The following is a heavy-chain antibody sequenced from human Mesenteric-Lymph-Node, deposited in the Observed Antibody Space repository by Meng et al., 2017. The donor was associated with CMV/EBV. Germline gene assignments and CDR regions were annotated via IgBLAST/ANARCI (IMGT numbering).Heavy chain of an antibody. D-gene: IGHD2-15*01. CDR2: RYYSGTT. V-gene: IGHV4-59*01. Sequence: SETLSLTCSVSGVSISSYYWSWIRQPPGKGLEWIGYRYYSGTTSYNPSLKSRVTMSVDTPKNQFSLKLSSVNAADTAVYYCASLGGGYCSGGTCHFDYWGQGTLVTVSS. CDR1: GVSISSYY. CDR3: ASLGGGYCSGGTCHFDY. J-gene: IGHJ4*02.